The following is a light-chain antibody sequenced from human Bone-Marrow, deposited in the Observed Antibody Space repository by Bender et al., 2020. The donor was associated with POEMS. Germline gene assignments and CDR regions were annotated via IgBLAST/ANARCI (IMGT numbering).Light chain of an antibody. CDR3: SSYTTSSTQV. CDR1: SSDVGRYDY. J-gene: IGLJ1*01. V-gene: IGLV2-8*01. CDR2: EVT. Sequence: QSALTQPPSASGSPGQSVTISCTGTSSDVGRYDYVSWYQQHPGKAPKLMIYEVTKRPSGVPDRFSGSKSGNTASLTISGLQAEDEADYYCSSYTTSSTQVFGTGTKVTVL.